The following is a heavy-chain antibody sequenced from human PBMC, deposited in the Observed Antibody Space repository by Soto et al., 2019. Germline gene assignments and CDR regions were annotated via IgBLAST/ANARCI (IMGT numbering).Heavy chain of an antibody. V-gene: IGHV3-23*01. CDR3: AKASVWYPYFDS. J-gene: IGHJ4*02. CDR1: EFSFDDYA. D-gene: IGHD6-13*01. CDR2: ITFTGVST. Sequence: PGGSLRLSCAASEFSFDDYAISWVRQAPGKGLEWVSSITFTGVSTYYADSVKGRFTISRDNSKDTLYLQMNSLRAEDTAIYYCAKASVWYPYFDSWGQGTLVTVSS.